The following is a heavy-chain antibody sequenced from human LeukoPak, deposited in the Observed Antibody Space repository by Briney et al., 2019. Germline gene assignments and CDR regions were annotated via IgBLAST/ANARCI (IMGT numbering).Heavy chain of an antibody. J-gene: IGHJ3*02. CDR2: MYHSGST. D-gene: IGHD6-19*01. CDR1: GYSISNGYY. CDR3: ARGDSGWFGDAFDI. Sequence: SETLSLTCTVSGYSISNGYYWAWIRQPPGKGLEWIAIMYHSGSTYYNPSLKSRLTISIDTSKNQFSLKVISVTAADTAIYYCARGDSGWFGDAFDIWGQGTMVTVSS. V-gene: IGHV4-38-2*02.